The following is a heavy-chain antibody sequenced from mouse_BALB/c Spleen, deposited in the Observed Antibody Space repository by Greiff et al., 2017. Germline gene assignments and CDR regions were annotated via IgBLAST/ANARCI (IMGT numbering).Heavy chain of an antibody. CDR1: GYSITSDYA. V-gene: IGHV3-2*02. J-gene: IGHJ4*01. D-gene: IGHD2-14*01. CDR3: ASWGVRPYYAMDY. CDR2: ISYSGST. Sequence: VQLKESGPGLVKPSQSLSLTCTVTGYSITSDYAWNWIRQFPGNKLEWMGYISYSGSTSYNPSLKSRISITRDTSKNQFFLQLNSVTTEDTATYYCASWGVRPYYAMDYWGQGTSVTVSS.